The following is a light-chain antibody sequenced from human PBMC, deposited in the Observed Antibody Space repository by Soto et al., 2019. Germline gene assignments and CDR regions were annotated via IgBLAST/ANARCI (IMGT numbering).Light chain of an antibody. CDR2: DAS. Sequence: DIQMTQSPSTLSASVGDRVTITCRASQSISAWLAWYQQTPGKAPKLLIYDASILESGVPSRFSGSGSGTEFSLTISSLQPDDFATYSCQQYSSYRTFGQGTKGDNK. CDR1: QSISAW. J-gene: IGKJ1*01. V-gene: IGKV1-5*01. CDR3: QQYSSYRT.